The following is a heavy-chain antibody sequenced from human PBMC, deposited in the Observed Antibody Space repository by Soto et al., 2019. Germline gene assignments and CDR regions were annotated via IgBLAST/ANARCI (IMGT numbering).Heavy chain of an antibody. J-gene: IGHJ4*02. V-gene: IGHV3-23*01. D-gene: IGHD6-19*01. CDR2: ISGSGGST. CDR1: GFTFSSYA. CDR3: AKGPTIRSYSSGWYGDY. Sequence: GGSLRLSCAASGFTFSSYAMSWVRQAPGKGLEWVSAISGSGGSTYYADSVKGRFTISRDNSKNTLYLQMNSLRAEDTAVYYCAKGPTIRSYSSGWYGDYRGQVTLVTVSS.